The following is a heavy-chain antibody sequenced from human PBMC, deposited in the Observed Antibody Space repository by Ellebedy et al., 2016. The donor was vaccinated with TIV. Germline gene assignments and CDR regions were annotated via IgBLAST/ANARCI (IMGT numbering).Heavy chain of an antibody. D-gene: IGHD6-19*01. J-gene: IGHJ5*02. CDR2: IYYGGTT. V-gene: IGHV4-59*01. CDR1: GGSISSYY. CDR3: ATTSSSGWLNWFDP. Sequence: SETLSLXXTVSGGSISSYYWSWIRQPPGKGLEWIGYIYYGGTTNYNPSLKSRVTISVDKSKSQLSLRLTSVTAADTDIYYCATTSSSGWLNWFDPWGPGTLVTVSS.